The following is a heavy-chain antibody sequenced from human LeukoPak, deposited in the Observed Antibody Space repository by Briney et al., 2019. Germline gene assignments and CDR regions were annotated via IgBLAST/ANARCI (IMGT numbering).Heavy chain of an antibody. D-gene: IGHD3-22*01. CDR1: GGSISSYY. V-gene: IGHV4-4*07. Sequence: SETLSLTCTVSGGSISSYYWSWIRQPAGKGLEWIGRIYTTGNANYNPSLKSRVTMSIDTSKKQFSLSPSSVTAADTAVYYCARGKYYYDSNSSYRYFDPWGQGTLVTVSS. J-gene: IGHJ5*02. CDR3: ARGKYYYDSNSSYRYFDP. CDR2: IYTTGNA.